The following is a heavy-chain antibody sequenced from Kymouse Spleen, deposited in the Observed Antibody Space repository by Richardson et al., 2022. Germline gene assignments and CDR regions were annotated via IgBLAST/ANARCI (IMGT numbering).Heavy chain of an antibody. D-gene: IGHD3-10*01. J-gene: IGHJ3*02. CDR3: ARVGSSMVRGHAFDI. CDR2: IYYSGST. V-gene: IGHV4-59*01. Sequence: QVQLQESGPGLVKPSETLSLTCTVSGGSISSYYWSWIRQPPGKGLEWIGYIYYSGSTNYNPSLKSRVTISVDTSKNQFSLKLSSVTAADTAVYYCARVGSSMVRGHAFDIWGQGTMVTVSS. CDR1: GGSISSYY.